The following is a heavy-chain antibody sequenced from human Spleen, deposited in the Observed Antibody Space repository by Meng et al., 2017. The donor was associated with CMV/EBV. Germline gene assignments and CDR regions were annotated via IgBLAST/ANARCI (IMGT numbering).Heavy chain of an antibody. V-gene: IGHV2-5*02. CDR2: IYWDDDK. D-gene: IGHD3-10*01. CDR1: GFSLSTSGVG. Sequence: QITLKESGPTLVKPXHTLTLTCTFSGFSLSTSGVGVGWIRQPPGKALEWLALIYWDDDKRYSPSLKSRLTITKDTSKNQVVLTMTNMDPVDTATYYCARKGLLWFGELLGDWFDPWGQGTLGTVSS. J-gene: IGHJ5*02. CDR3: ARKGLLWFGELLGDWFDP.